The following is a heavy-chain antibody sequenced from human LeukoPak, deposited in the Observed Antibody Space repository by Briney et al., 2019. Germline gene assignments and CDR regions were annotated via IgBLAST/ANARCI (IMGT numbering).Heavy chain of an antibody. CDR2: IYWNDDK. Sequence: SGPTLVKPTQTLTLTCTFSGFSLSPSGVGVGWIRQPPGKALEWLALIYWNDDKRYSPSLKSRLTITKDTSKNQVVLTMTNMDPVDTATYYCAHSTVVVITGPSPAHFDYWGQGTLVTVSS. J-gene: IGHJ4*02. V-gene: IGHV2-5*01. CDR1: GFSLSPSGVG. CDR3: AHSTVVVITGPSPAHFDY. D-gene: IGHD3-22*01.